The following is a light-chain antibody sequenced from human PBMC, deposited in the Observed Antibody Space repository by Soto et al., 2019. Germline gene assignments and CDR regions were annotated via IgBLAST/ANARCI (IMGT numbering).Light chain of an antibody. J-gene: IGLJ1*01. CDR1: SSDVGGYNY. CDR3: SSYAGSNKSV. V-gene: IGLV2-8*01. Sequence: QSALTQPPSASGSPGQSVTLSCTGTSSDVGGYNYVSWYQQHPGKAPKLMIYEVSKRPSGVPDRFSGSKSGNTASLTVSGLQPEDEADDYCSSYAGSNKSVFGTGTKLTVL. CDR2: EVS.